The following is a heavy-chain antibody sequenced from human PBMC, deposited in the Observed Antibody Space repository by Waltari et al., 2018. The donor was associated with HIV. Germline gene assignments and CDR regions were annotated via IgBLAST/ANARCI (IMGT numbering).Heavy chain of an antibody. CDR1: GGSISSYNW. CDR2: MYHSGST. J-gene: IGHJ5*02. Sequence: QVQLQESGPGLVKPSETLSLTCGVSGGSISSYNWWIWVRQAPGKGLEWIVEMYHSGSTNYNPSLKSRVTISVDKSKNQFSLKMNSVTAADTAVYYWARGVTGDFGASWLDPWGQGILVTVSS. CDR3: ARGVTGDFGASWLDP. V-gene: IGHV4-4*02. D-gene: IGHD4-17*01.